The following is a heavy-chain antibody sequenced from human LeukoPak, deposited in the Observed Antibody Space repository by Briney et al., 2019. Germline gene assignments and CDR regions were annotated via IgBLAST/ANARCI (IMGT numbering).Heavy chain of an antibody. CDR2: INSDGSST. D-gene: IGHD3-3*01. V-gene: IGHV3-74*01. CDR3: ARDRVKSDFWSGYYRGSWFDP. J-gene: IGHJ5*02. Sequence: GGSLRLSCAASGFTFSNYEMNWVRQAPGKGLVWVSRINSDGSSTSYADSVKGRFTISRDNAKNTLYLQMNSLRAEDTAVYYCARDRVKSDFWSGYYRGSWFDPWGQGTLVTVSS. CDR1: GFTFSNYE.